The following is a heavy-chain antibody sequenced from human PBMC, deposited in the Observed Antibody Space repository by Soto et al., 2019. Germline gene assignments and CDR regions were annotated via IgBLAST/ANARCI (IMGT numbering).Heavy chain of an antibody. V-gene: IGHV3-72*01. CDR1: GFTFSDHY. Sequence: GGSLRLSCAASGFTFSDHYMDWVRQAPGKGLEWVGRTRNKANSYTTEYAASVKGRFTISRDDSKNSLYLQMNSLKTEDTAVYYCARQGPYYYYMDVWGKGTTVTVSS. CDR3: ARQGPYYYYMDV. J-gene: IGHJ6*03. CDR2: TRNKANSYTT.